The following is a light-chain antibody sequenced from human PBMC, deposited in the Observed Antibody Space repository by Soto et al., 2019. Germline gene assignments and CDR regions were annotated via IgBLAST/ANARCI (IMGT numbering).Light chain of an antibody. V-gene: IGKV1-39*01. CDR2: SVS. CDR3: HQSYSNPRT. CDR1: QSISTY. Sequence: DIQMTQSPSSLSASVGDRVTITCRASQSISTYLNWYQQKPGKAPKLLIYSVSSLHIGVPSRFSGSGSGTEFTLTVSSLQPEDFATYFCHQSYSNPRTFGQGTRVEIK. J-gene: IGKJ1*01.